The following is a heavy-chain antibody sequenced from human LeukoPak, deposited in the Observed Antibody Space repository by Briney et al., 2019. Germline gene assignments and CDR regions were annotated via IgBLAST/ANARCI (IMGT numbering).Heavy chain of an antibody. CDR2: IWYDGSNK. V-gene: IGHV3-33*01. CDR3: ARGLMIRGVADY. Sequence: GGSLRLSCAASGFTFSSYGMHWVRQAPGKGLEWVAVIWYDGSNKYYADSVKGRFTISRDNSKNTLYLQMNSLRAEDTAVYYCARGLMIRGVADYWGQGTLVTVSS. D-gene: IGHD3-10*01. CDR1: GFTFSSYG. J-gene: IGHJ4*02.